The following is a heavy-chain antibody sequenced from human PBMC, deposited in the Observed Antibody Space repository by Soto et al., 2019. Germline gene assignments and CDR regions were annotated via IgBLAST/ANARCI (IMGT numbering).Heavy chain of an antibody. J-gene: IGHJ4*02. V-gene: IGHV3-30*18. Sequence: QVQLVESGGGVVQPGRSLRLSCEASGFTFSNYGMHWVRQAPGKGLEWVAVASYDGTNKYYADSVKGRFTISRDNSKNKLYLQMDSLRPEDTAGYYCAEGGLAAAGQRNYFEYWGQGTLVTVSS. CDR3: AEGGLAAAGQRNYFEY. D-gene: IGHD6-13*01. CDR2: ASYDGTNK. CDR1: GFTFSNYG.